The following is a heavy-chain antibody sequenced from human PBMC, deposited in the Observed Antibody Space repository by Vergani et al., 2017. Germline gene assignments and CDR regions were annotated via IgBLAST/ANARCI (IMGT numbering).Heavy chain of an antibody. Sequence: QVQMVHSGAEVKKPGSSVKVSCKASGGTFSSYTISWVRQAPGQGLEWMGRIIPILGIAHYAQKVQGRVTITADKSTSTAYMELSILRSEDTAVYYCARDRKGMAAFDPWGQGTLVTVSS. CDR2: IIPILGIA. CDR1: GGTFSSYT. J-gene: IGHJ5*02. CDR3: ARDRKGMAAFDP. V-gene: IGHV1-69*04. D-gene: IGHD6-13*01.